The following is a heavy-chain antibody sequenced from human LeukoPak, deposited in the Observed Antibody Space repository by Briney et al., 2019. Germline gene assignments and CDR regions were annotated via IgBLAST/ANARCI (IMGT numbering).Heavy chain of an antibody. CDR3: ARTTGQGTSWSPLATYFIDV. J-gene: IGHJ6*03. V-gene: IGHV4-4*07. CDR2: VSPNYGN. Sequence: SETLSLTCTVSGDSMRDFYWTWIRQSADKGLEWIGRVSPNYGNAYNPALKPRLTILVDTSRSLFSLKLTSMTAADTAIYYCARTTGQGTSWSPLATYFIDVWGRGTSVTVSS. CDR1: GDSMRDFY. D-gene: IGHD1-26*01.